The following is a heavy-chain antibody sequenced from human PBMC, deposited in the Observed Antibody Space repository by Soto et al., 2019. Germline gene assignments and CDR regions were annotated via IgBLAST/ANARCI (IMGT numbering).Heavy chain of an antibody. V-gene: IGHV3-30*18. CDR3: VKGVWYGSSSPSDR. CDR2: LSYDGIAQ. CDR1: GFTLRRQD. Sequence: QEQLVESGGDVVQPGGSLRLSCAASGFTLRRQDMHWVRQAPGKGLEWVAVLSYDGIAQYYADSVKGRFTISSDNSKNTLYLQMNSLRVEDTALYYCVKGVWYGSSSPSDRWGQGTLVTVSS. J-gene: IGHJ5*02. D-gene: IGHD6-6*01.